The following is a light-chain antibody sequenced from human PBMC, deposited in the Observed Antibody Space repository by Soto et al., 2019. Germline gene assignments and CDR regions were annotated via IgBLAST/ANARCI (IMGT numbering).Light chain of an antibody. Sequence: EIVLTQSPGTLSLSPGERATLSCRASQSITNSYLAWYQQKPGPAPRLLVYGASSRATGLPDRFSGSGSGTYFNITISRLEPEDVAVYYCQQYGSSRFTFGPGTKVDVK. V-gene: IGKV3-20*01. CDR3: QQYGSSRFT. CDR2: GAS. J-gene: IGKJ3*01. CDR1: QSITNSY.